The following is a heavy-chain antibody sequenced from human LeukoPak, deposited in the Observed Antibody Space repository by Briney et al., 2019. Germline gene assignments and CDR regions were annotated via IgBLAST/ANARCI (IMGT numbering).Heavy chain of an antibody. D-gene: IGHD2-21*01. V-gene: IGHV3-74*03. CDR3: IRDEALWRLDY. J-gene: IGHJ4*02. CDR2: IDERGTNT. Sequence: GGSLRLSCVASAFTFSNHWMHWVRQAPGKGLVWVSRIDERGTNTMYADSVKGRFSISRDNAKNTVNLQMNSLRAEDTGVYYCIRDEALWRLDYWGQGALVTVSS. CDR1: AFTFSNHW.